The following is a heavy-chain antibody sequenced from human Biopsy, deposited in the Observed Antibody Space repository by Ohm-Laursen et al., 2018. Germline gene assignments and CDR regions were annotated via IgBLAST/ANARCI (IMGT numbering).Heavy chain of an antibody. V-gene: IGHV4-59*01. CDR2: ISYTGGI. CDR1: GGSISGYH. CDR3: ARMPHFDY. Sequence: TLSLTWTVSGGSISGYHWSWLRKSPGKGLEWLAYISYTGGITSNPSLNGRATMSLDTSKNQFSLRLIYVTAADTAVYFYARMPHFDYWGQGILVTVSS. J-gene: IGHJ4*02. D-gene: IGHD2-2*01.